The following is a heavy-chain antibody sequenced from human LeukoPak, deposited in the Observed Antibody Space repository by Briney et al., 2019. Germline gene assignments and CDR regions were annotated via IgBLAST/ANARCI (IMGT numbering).Heavy chain of an antibody. D-gene: IGHD1-14*01. CDR3: AHTGADNYYYYGMDV. CDR1: GFTFSDYY. Sequence: SGGSLRLSCAASGFTFSDYYMSWIRQAPGKGLEWVSYISSSGSYTNYADSVKGRFTISRDNAKNSLYLQMNSLRAEDTAVYYCAHTGADNYYYYGMDVWGQGTTVTVSS. CDR2: ISSSGSYT. V-gene: IGHV3-11*06. J-gene: IGHJ6*02.